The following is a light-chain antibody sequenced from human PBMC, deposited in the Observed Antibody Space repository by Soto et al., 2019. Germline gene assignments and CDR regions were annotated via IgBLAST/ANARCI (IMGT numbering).Light chain of an antibody. J-gene: IGLJ3*02. V-gene: IGLV1-40*01. CDR2: GNN. CDR1: SSNIGAGYD. CDR3: QSYDNNLSGSV. Sequence: QSVLTQPPSVSAAPGQRVTISCTGSSSNIGAGYDVHWYQQLPGTAPKLLIYGNNKRPSGVPERFSGSKSGTSASLAITGLQPEDEADYYCQSYDNNLSGSVFGGGTKLTVL.